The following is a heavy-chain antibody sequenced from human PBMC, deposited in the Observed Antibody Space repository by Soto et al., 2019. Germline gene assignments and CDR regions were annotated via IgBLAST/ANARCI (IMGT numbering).Heavy chain of an antibody. CDR2: ISTDGSST. CDR3: VRGVYGGNL. V-gene: IGHV3-74*01. CDR1: GFTFSSYW. D-gene: IGHD2-15*01. J-gene: IGHJ4*02. Sequence: GGSLRLSCAASGFTFSSYWMHWVRQVPGKGLVWVSRISTDGSSTTYADSVKGRFTISRDNAKNALYLQMNSLRAEDTAVYYCVRGVYGGNLWGQGTLVTVSS.